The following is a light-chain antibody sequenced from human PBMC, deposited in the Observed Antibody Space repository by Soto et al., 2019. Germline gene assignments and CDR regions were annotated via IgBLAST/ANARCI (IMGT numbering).Light chain of an antibody. CDR3: SSYTSSNTVV. J-gene: IGLJ2*01. V-gene: IGLV2-18*02. CDR1: SSDVGSFNR. CDR2: EVS. Sequence: QSALTQPPSVSGSPGQSVTISCTGTSSDVGSFNRVSWYQQPPGTAPKLIIYEVSYRPSGVPDRFSGSKSGNTASLAISGLQAEDEADYYCSSYTSSNTVVFGGGTKLTVL.